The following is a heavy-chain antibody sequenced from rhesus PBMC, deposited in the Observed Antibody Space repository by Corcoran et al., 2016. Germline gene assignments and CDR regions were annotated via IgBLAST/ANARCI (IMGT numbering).Heavy chain of an antibody. J-gene: IGHJ4*01. Sequence: QVQLVQSGAEVKKPGSSVKVSCKASGYTFTDYYMHWVRQAPRQGLEWMGWINPYNGNTKYAQKFQGRVTMTRDTSTSTAYMELGSLRSEDTAVYYWAGAPYGNYVDYWGQGVLVTVSS. CDR1: GYTFTDYY. CDR2: INPYNGNT. V-gene: IGHV1S2*01. CDR3: AGAPYGNYVDY. D-gene: IGHD3-9*01.